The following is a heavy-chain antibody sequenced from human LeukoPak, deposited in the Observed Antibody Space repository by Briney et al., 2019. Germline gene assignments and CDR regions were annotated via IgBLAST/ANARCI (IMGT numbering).Heavy chain of an antibody. CDR1: GFTFSSYS. CDR2: ISSSRSYI. V-gene: IGHV3-21*01. Sequence: PGGSLRLACAASGFTFSSYSMNWVRQAPGKGLEWVSSISSSRSYICYADSVKGRFTISRDNAKNSLYLQMNSLRAEDTAVYYCARDAFDIWGQGTMVTVSS. CDR3: ARDAFDI. J-gene: IGHJ3*02.